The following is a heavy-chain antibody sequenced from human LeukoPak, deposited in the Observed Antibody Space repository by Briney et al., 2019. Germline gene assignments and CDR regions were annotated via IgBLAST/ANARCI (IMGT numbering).Heavy chain of an antibody. CDR2: INWNGGSR. J-gene: IGHJ4*02. Sequence: PGGSLRLSCAASRFTFDDYGMNWVRQAPGKGLEWVSGINWNGGSRRYADSVKGRFTISRDNAKNSLYLQMSSLRAEDTALYYCARDLRPQLVGATTEAPFGYWGQGTLVTVSS. D-gene: IGHD1-26*01. CDR1: RFTFDDYG. CDR3: ARDLRPQLVGATTEAPFGY. V-gene: IGHV3-20*04.